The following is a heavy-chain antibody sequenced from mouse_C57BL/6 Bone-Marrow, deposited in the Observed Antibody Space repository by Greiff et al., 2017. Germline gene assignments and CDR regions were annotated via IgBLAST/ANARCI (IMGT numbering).Heavy chain of an antibody. CDR3: ARDYGSSSDY. Sequence: QVHVKQSGAELARPGASVKLSCKASGYTFTSYGISWVKQRTGQGLEWIGEIYPRSGNTYYNEKFKGKATLTADKSSSTAYMELRSLTSEDSAVYFCARDYGSSSDYWGQGTTLTVSS. CDR1: GYTFTSYG. CDR2: IYPRSGNT. D-gene: IGHD1-1*01. V-gene: IGHV1-81*01. J-gene: IGHJ2*01.